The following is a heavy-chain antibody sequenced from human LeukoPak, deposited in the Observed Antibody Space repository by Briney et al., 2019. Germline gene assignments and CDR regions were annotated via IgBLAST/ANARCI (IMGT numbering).Heavy chain of an antibody. Sequence: GGSLRLSCAVSGFTFSAYCLHWVRQAPGKGLVWVSRVNGDGSITSYAESVKGRFIISRDNAKNTVYLQMNSLSAEDTAVYYCARDLELTCHDSSCHYYWGQGTLVTVSS. CDR3: ARDLELTCHDSSCHYY. CDR1: GFTFSAYC. V-gene: IGHV3-74*01. J-gene: IGHJ4*02. CDR2: VNGDGSIT. D-gene: IGHD3-22*01.